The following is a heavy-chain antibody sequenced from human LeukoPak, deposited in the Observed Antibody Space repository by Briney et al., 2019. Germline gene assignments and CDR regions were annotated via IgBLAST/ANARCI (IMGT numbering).Heavy chain of an antibody. Sequence: GGSLRLSCAASGFTFTNFWVNWGRRAPGKGLEWVSSITGSGGSTCVDSVQGRFTISRDNSKNALYLQMSSLRAEDTAVYYCAKNLLGSAAFSWYFDLWGRGTLVTVSS. J-gene: IGHJ2*01. CDR3: AKNLLGSAAFSWYFDL. D-gene: IGHD1-26*01. CDR1: GFTFTNFW. CDR2: ITGSGGST. V-gene: IGHV3-23*01.